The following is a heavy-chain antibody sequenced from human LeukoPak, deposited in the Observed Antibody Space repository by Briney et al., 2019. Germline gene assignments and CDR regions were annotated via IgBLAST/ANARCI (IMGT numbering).Heavy chain of an antibody. V-gene: IGHV3-30*18. CDR1: GFTFSSYG. CDR3: AKMDSKIVGIDY. CDR2: ISYDGSSK. Sequence: GGSLRLSCAASGFTFSSYGMHWVRQAPGKGLEWVAVISYDGSSKYYADSVKGRFTISRDNPKNTLYLQMNSLRAEDTAVYYCAKMDSKIVGIDYWGQGTLVTVSS. D-gene: IGHD1-26*01. J-gene: IGHJ4*02.